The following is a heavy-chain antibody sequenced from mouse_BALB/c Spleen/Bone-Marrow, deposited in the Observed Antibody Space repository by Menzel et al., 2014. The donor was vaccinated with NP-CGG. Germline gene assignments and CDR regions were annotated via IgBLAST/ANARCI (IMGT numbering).Heavy chain of an antibody. Sequence: VQLQQSGPELVKPGASVKISCKASGYSFTGYFMNWVMQSHGKSLEWIGRINPYNGDTFYNQKFKGKATLTVDKSSSTAHMELRSLASEDSAVYYCAREGGYYYGSSPYFDVWGAGTTGTVSS. CDR3: AREGGYYYGSSPYFDV. D-gene: IGHD1-1*01. CDR2: INPYNGDT. J-gene: IGHJ1*01. V-gene: IGHV1-20*02. CDR1: GYSFTGYF.